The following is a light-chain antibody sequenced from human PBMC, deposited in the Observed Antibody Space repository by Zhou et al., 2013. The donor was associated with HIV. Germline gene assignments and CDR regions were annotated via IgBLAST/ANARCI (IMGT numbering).Light chain of an antibody. V-gene: IGKV1-39*01. CDR2: YTS. CDR1: QSISRY. CDR3: QQYNLYSST. J-gene: IGKJ2*02. Sequence: DIQMTQSPSSLSASVGDRVTITCRASQSISRYLNWYQHRPGKAPKLLIYYTSTLYSGVPSRFSGGGSVTEFTLTISSLQPDDFGTYYCQQYNLYSSTFGQGTKLE.